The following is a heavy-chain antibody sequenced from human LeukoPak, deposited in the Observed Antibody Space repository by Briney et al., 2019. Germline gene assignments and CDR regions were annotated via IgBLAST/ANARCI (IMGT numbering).Heavy chain of an antibody. V-gene: IGHV3-7*01. CDR2: IKQDGSEK. CDR3: AREGSYSSGWYYFDY. Sequence: PGGSLRLSCAASGFTFSSYWMSWVRQAPGKGLEWVANIKQDGSEKYYVDSVKGRFTISRDNAKNSLYLQMNSLRAEDTAVYYCAREGSYSSGWYYFDYWGQGTLVTVSS. CDR1: GFTFSSYW. D-gene: IGHD6-19*01. J-gene: IGHJ4*02.